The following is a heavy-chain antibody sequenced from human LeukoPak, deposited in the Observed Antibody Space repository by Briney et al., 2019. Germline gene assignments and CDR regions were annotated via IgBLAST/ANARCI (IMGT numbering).Heavy chain of an antibody. J-gene: IGHJ4*02. CDR1: GFTFTSFW. CDR2: VAKDGRAK. CDR3: ARESDSSSYFDY. Sequence: GGSLRLSCEASGFTFTSFWMAWVRQAPGKGLEWVANVAKDGRAKNYLASVRGRFTISRDNAQNSLYLQMNSLRAEDTAVYYCARESDSSSYFDYWGQGTLVTVSS. D-gene: IGHD6-6*01. V-gene: IGHV3-7*01.